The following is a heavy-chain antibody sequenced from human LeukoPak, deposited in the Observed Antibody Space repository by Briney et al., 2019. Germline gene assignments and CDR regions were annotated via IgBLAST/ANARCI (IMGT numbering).Heavy chain of an antibody. Sequence: SVKVSCKASRFTFTSSAMQWVRQARGQRLEWIGWIVVGSGNTNYAQKFQERVTITRDMSTSTAYMELSSLRSEDTAVYYCAAFGGSGYNAPFGYWGQGTLVTVSS. CDR3: AAFGGSGYNAPFGY. CDR2: IVVGSGNT. D-gene: IGHD3-22*01. CDR1: RFTFTSSA. V-gene: IGHV1-58*02. J-gene: IGHJ4*02.